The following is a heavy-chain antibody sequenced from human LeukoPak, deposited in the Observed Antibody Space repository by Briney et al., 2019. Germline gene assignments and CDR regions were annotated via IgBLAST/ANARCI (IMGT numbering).Heavy chain of an antibody. J-gene: IGHJ3*02. D-gene: IGHD2-8*01. CDR1: GFTFDDYA. CDR2: ISWNSGSI. Sequence: PGRSLRLSCAASGFTFDDYAMHWVRQAPGKGLEWVSGISWNSGSIGYADSVKGRFTISRDNAKNSLYLQMNSLRAEDMALYYCARSMAAFDIWGQGTMVTVSS. CDR3: ARSMAAFDI. V-gene: IGHV3-9*03.